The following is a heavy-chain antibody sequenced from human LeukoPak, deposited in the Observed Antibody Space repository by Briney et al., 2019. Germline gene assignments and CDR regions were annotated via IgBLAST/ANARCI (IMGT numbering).Heavy chain of an antibody. CDR3: ARDHYFDSRGYRSNYYYYSYMDI. CDR1: GFTFINSA. D-gene: IGHD3-22*01. CDR2: ITGSGGKT. V-gene: IGHV3-23*01. J-gene: IGHJ6*03. Sequence: QSGGSLRLSCEASGFTFINSAMSWVRQAPGKGLEWVSGITGSGGKTYYADSVKGRFTISRDNSKNTLYLQMNSLRAEDTAVYYCARDHYFDSRGYRSNYYYYSYMDIWGKGTTVTVSS.